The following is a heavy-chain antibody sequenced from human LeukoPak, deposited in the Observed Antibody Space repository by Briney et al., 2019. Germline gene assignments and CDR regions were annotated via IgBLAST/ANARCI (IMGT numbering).Heavy chain of an antibody. V-gene: IGHV3-23*01. J-gene: IGHJ6*02. Sequence: GGSLRLSCAASGFTFKNYDMSWVRQAAGKGLEWVSAISGTGGSTYYADSVKGRFTISRDNSKNTLYVQMNSLRAEDTAIYYCASNYYGSGSYSPRGVWGQGTTVTVSS. CDR3: ASNYYGSGSYSPRGV. D-gene: IGHD3-10*01. CDR2: ISGTGGST. CDR1: GFTFKNYD.